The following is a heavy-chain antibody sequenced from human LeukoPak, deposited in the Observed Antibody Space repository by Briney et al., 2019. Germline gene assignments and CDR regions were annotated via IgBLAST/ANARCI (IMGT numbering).Heavy chain of an antibody. CDR2: ISGYKGNT. CDR1: GYTFSTYD. CDR3: ARNLYDYVWGSYGGLSCDVFDI. J-gene: IGHJ3*02. V-gene: IGHV1-18*01. Sequence: ASVKVSCKASGYTFSTYDISWVRQAPGHGLEWMGWISGYKGNTKYAQKVQGRVTMTTDTSTSTAYMELRSLRSDDTAVYYCARNLYDYVWGSYGGLSCDVFDIWGRGTMVTVSS. D-gene: IGHD3-16*01.